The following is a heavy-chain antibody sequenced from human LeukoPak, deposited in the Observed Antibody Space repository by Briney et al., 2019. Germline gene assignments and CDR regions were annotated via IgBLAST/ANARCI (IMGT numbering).Heavy chain of an antibody. CDR1: GFTFSSYA. CDR3: AKGDSSGDGYYFDY. V-gene: IGHV3-23*01. D-gene: IGHD3-22*01. CDR2: ISGSGGST. J-gene: IGHJ4*02. Sequence: AGGSLRLSCAASGFTFSSYAMSWVRQAPGKGLEWVSAISGSGGSTYYADSVKGRFTIPRDNSKNTLYLQMNSLRAEDTAVYYCAKGDSSGDGYYFDYWGQGTLVTVSS.